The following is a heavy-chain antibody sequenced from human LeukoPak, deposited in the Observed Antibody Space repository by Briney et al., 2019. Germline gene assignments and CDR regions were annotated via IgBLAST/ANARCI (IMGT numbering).Heavy chain of an antibody. D-gene: IGHD6-19*01. Sequence: SVKVSCKASGGTFSSYAISWVRQAPGQGLEWMGGIIPIFGTANYAQKFQGKVTITADKSTSTAYRELSSLRSEDTAVYYCAQEAYSSGWYYFDYWGQGTLVTVSS. J-gene: IGHJ4*02. CDR1: GGTFSSYA. CDR3: AQEAYSSGWYYFDY. CDR2: IIPIFGTA. V-gene: IGHV1-69*06.